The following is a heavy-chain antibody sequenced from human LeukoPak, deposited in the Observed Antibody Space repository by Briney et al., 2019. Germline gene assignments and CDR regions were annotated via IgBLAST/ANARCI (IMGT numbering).Heavy chain of an antibody. CDR1: GFSSSTYA. CDR2: MIGSGTT. J-gene: IGHJ5*02. Sequence: PGGSLRLSCAASGFSSSTYAMAWVRQAPGKGLQWVSGMIGSGTTYSADSVKGRFTIYRDNCKNTVYLKMNSLRVEDTAIYYCAEDLHYGDGRWEFDPWGQGTLVTVSS. V-gene: IGHV3-23*01. D-gene: IGHD4/OR15-4a*01. CDR3: AEDLHYGDGRWEFDP.